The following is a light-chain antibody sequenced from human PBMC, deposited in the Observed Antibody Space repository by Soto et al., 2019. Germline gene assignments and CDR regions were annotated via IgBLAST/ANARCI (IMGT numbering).Light chain of an antibody. Sequence: QSVLTQPPSVSGAPGQRVTISCTGSSSNIGAGRDVHWYQQLPGTAPRLLMYGNNNRPSGVPDRFSASKSGTSASLAITGLQAEDEADFYCQSFDSSLSAYVFGTGTKVTVL. J-gene: IGLJ1*01. CDR2: GNN. CDR1: SSNIGAGRD. V-gene: IGLV1-40*01. CDR3: QSFDSSLSAYV.